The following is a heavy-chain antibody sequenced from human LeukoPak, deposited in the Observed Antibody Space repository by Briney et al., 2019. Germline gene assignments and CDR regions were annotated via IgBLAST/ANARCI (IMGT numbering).Heavy chain of an antibody. CDR1: GFTFSSYS. CDR3: ARDRDRGQFGTGTFQH. CDR2: ISSGSSYI. J-gene: IGHJ1*01. V-gene: IGHV3-21*01. Sequence: GSLRPSCAASGFTFSSYSMNWVRQAPGKGLEWVSSISSGSSYIYYADSVKGRFTISRDNAKNSLYLQMNSLRAEDTAVYYCARDRDRGQFGTGTFQHWGQGTLVTVSS. D-gene: IGHD1-7*01.